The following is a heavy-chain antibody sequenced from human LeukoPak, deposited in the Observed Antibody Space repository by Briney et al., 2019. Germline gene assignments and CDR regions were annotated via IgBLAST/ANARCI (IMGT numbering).Heavy chain of an antibody. CDR3: ARESYNEGAFDI. V-gene: IGHV1-46*01. Sequence: GASVKVSCKASGYTFTSYYMHWVRQAPGQGLEWMGLINPSGGSTSYAQKFQGRVTMTRDTSTSTVYMELSSLRSEDTAVYYCARESYNEGAFDIWGQGTMVTVSS. J-gene: IGHJ3*02. CDR2: INPSGGST. D-gene: IGHD1-14*01. CDR1: GYTFTSYY.